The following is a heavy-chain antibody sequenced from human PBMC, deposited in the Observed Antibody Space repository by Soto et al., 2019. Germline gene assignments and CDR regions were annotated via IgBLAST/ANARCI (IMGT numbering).Heavy chain of an antibody. Sequence: PGESLKISCKGSGYSFTSYWIGWVRQMPGKGLECMGIIYPGDSDTRYSPSFQGQVTISADKSISTAYLQWSSLKASDTAMYYCARQVYHTGYYYYYSGMDVWGQGTPVTVSS. CDR3: ARQVYHTGYYYYYSGMDV. CDR1: GYSFTSYW. D-gene: IGHD3-16*02. V-gene: IGHV5-51*01. CDR2: IYPGDSDT. J-gene: IGHJ6*02.